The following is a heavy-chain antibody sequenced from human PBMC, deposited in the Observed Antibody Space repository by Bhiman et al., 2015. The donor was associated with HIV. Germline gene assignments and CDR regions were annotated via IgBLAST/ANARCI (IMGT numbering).Heavy chain of an antibody. CDR3: AKHPARYCTSTSCSNLDY. CDR2: INQDGSEK. CDR1: GFPFSTFW. V-gene: IGHV3-7*03. J-gene: IGHJ4*02. D-gene: IGHD2-2*01. Sequence: EVKLVESGGGLVQPGGSLRLSCAASGFPFSTFWMTWVRQAPGKGLEWVANINQDGSEKYYVDSVKGRFTISRDNTKNSLYLQMNSLRVEDAAVYYCAKHPARYCTSTSCSNLDYWGQGTLVTVSS.